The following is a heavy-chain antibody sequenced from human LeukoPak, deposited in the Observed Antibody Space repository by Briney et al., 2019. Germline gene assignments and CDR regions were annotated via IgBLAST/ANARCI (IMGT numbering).Heavy chain of an antibody. D-gene: IGHD3-22*01. CDR2: INHSGST. J-gene: IGHJ4*02. V-gene: IGHV4-34*01. CDR1: GGSFSGYY. Sequence: SETLSLTCAVYGGSFSGYYWSWIRQPPGKGLEWIGEINHSGSTNYNPSLKSRVTISVDTSKNQFSLKLSSVTAADTAVYYCARVPGSSGYYFDYWGQGTLVTLSS. CDR3: ARVPGSSGYYFDY.